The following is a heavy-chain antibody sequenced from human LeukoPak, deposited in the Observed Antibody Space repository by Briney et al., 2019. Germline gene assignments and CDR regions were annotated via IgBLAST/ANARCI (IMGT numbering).Heavy chain of an antibody. D-gene: IGHD2-2*03. J-gene: IGHJ4*02. CDR3: ARHGSTDYFDY. Sequence: PSETLSHTYAVPGGSISSTTSYWGWIRQPPGKGLEWLGRIYYSGSTFYNPALKSRVTISVDPSNSPFSLRLSSVTAADTAGYYCARHGSTDYFDYWGQGTLVTVSS. CDR2: IYYSGST. CDR1: GGSISSTTSY. V-gene: IGHV4-39*01.